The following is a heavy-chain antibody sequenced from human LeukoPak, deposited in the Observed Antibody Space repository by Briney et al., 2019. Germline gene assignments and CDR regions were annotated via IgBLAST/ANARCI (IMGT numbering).Heavy chain of an antibody. CDR2: IGTLADT. CDR3: ATGRSRGWSYAFDI. J-gene: IGHJ3*02. CDR1: GLTFSSHD. Sequence: PGGSLRLSCAASGLTFSSHDMHWVRQVTGKGLEWGSAIGTLADTFYSDSVKGRFTISRENAKTSFYLQMNGLRAGDTAVYYCATGRSRGWSYAFDIWGRGTVVTVSS. D-gene: IGHD6-19*01. V-gene: IGHV3-13*01.